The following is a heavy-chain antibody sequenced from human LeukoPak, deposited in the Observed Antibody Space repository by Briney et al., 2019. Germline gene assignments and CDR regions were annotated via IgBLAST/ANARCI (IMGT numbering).Heavy chain of an antibody. V-gene: IGHV3-30-3*01. Sequence: GGSLRLSCSASGFTFSSYAMHWVRQAPGKGLEWVAVISYDGSNKYYTDSVKGRFTNSRDNSKNTLYLQMNSLRAEDTALYYCARETGGTVGSTDFDYWGQGTLVTVSS. CDR2: ISYDGSNK. CDR1: GFTFSSYA. J-gene: IGHJ4*02. CDR3: ARETGGTVGSTDFDY. D-gene: IGHD4-17*01.